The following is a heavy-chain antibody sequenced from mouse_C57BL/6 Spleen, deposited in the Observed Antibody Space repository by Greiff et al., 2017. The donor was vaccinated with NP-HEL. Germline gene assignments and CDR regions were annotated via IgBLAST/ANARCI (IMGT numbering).Heavy chain of an antibody. J-gene: IGHJ4*01. CDR1: GYTFTGYW. CDR3: ARGDITTVVAPYYAMDY. V-gene: IGHV1-9*01. Sequence: VQLQQSGAELMKPGASVKLSCKATGYTFTGYWIEWVKQRPGHGLEWIGEILPGSGSTNYNEKFKGKATFTADTSSNTAYMQLSSLTTEDSAIYYCARGDITTVVAPYYAMDYWGQGTSVTVSS. D-gene: IGHD1-1*01. CDR2: ILPGSGST.